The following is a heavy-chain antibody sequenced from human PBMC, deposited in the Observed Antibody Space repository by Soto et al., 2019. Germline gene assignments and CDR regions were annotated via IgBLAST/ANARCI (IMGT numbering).Heavy chain of an antibody. J-gene: IGHJ6*02. CDR2: IIPIFGTA. V-gene: IGHV1-69*01. CDR1: GGTFSSYA. CDR3: ARGRLRFLGWYYYGMDV. Sequence: QVQLVQSGAEVKKPGYSVKVSCKASGGTFSSYAISWVRQAPGQGLEWMGGIIPIFGTANYAQKFQGRVTITADESTSRAYMELISLRSEDTAVYYCARGRLRFLGWYYYGMDVWGQGTTFTVSS. D-gene: IGHD3-3*01.